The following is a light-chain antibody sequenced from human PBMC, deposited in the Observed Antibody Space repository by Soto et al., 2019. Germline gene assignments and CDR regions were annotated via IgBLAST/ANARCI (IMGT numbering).Light chain of an antibody. J-gene: IGKJ1*01. CDR1: QSISSY. V-gene: IGKV1-39*01. CDR3: QQSYSTPRT. Sequence: DIQMTQSPSSLSASVGDRVTITCRASQSISSYLNWYQQKPGKAPNLLIYAASSLQSGVPSRFSGSGSWTDFTLTISSLQPEDFATYYCQQSYSTPRTFGQGTKVEIK. CDR2: AAS.